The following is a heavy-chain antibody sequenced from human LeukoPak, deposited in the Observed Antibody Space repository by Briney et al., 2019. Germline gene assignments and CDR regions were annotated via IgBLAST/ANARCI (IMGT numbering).Heavy chain of an antibody. V-gene: IGHV3-33*08. Sequence: GGSLRLSCAASGFAFSSYGMHWVRQAPGKGLEWVAVIWSDGRNKFYADSVKGRFTVSRDNSKNTLFLQMSSLRADDTALYYCAREVTNDAFDIWGQGTMVTVSS. J-gene: IGHJ3*02. CDR1: GFAFSSYG. D-gene: IGHD4-17*01. CDR3: AREVTNDAFDI. CDR2: IWSDGRNK.